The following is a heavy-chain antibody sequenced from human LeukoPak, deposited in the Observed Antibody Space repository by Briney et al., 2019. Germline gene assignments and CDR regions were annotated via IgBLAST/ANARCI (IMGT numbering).Heavy chain of an antibody. J-gene: IGHJ6*02. CDR3: AKAGVPTYYYGSSHYYGMDV. CDR1: GFTFSSYA. D-gene: IGHD3-10*01. V-gene: IGHV3-23*01. Sequence: GGSLRLSCAASGFTFSSYAMSWVRQAPGKGLEWVSAISGSGGSTYYADSVKGRFTISRDNPKNTLYLQMNSLRAEDTAVYYCAKAGVPTYYYGSSHYYGMDVWGQGTTVTVSS. CDR2: ISGSGGST.